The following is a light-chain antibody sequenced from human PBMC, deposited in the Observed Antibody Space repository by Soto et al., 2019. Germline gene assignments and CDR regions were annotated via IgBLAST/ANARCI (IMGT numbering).Light chain of an antibody. CDR2: DAS. J-gene: IGKJ1*01. CDR3: QQCYMGWT. Sequence: DIQMTQSPSTLSASVGDRVTITCRASQSISRSLAWYQHQPGKAPKLLIYDASSLESGVTSRFSGIGSGTEFTLSISSLQPEDFGTYYCQQCYMGWTFGQGTKVDIK. V-gene: IGKV1-5*01. CDR1: QSISRS.